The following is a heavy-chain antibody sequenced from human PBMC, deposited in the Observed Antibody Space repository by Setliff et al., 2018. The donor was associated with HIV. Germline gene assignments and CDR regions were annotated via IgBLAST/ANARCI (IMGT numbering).Heavy chain of an antibody. CDR2: IRNKAYGGTT. CDR3: TSVHYCGTTRCYIFDY. Sequence: QTLSLSCTASGFTFGDYAMTWVRQAPGKGLEWVGFIRNKAYGGTTEYDASVKGRFTISRDDSKSTLYLQMNSLKAEDTAVYYCTSVHYCGTTRCYIFDYWGQGALVTVS. CDR1: GFTFGDYA. D-gene: IGHD2-2*02. J-gene: IGHJ4*02. V-gene: IGHV3-49*04.